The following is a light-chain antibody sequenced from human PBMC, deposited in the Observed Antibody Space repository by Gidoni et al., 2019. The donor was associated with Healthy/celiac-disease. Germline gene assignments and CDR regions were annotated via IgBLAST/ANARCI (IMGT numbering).Light chain of an antibody. Sequence: EFVLTHSPATLSLSPGERATLSCRASQSVSSFLAWYQQKPGQAPRLLSYDASNRATGIPARFSGSGAGTDFTLTISSLEPEDFAVYYCQQRSNWPPLTFGGGTKVEIK. CDR2: DAS. J-gene: IGKJ4*01. V-gene: IGKV3-11*01. CDR1: QSVSSF. CDR3: QQRSNWPPLT.